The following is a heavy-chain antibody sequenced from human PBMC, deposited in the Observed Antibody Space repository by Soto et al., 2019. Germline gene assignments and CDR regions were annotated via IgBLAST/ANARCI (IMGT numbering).Heavy chain of an antibody. CDR3: VRDWSTFWGMDV. J-gene: IGHJ6*02. CDR1: GFTFSTYW. Sequence: GGSLRLSCAASGFTFSTYWMNWVRQAPGKGLEWVANIKQDGSEKYYVDSVKGRFAISRDNAKDSLFLQMNNLRAEDAAVYYCVRDWSTFWGMDVWGQGTTVTVSS. V-gene: IGHV3-7*01. CDR2: IKQDGSEK.